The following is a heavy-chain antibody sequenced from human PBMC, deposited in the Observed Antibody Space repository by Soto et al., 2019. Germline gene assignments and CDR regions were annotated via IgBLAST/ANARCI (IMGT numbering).Heavy chain of an antibody. Sequence: PSETMSLTSTVSGGSLSSFYWSWIRQPPGRGLEWIGYIYYSGSTNYNPSLKSRVTISVDTSKNQFSLKLTSVTAADTAVYYCARRYGGNFDYWGQGTLVTVSS. J-gene: IGHJ4*02. CDR3: ARRYGGNFDY. CDR2: IYYSGST. D-gene: IGHD1-26*01. V-gene: IGHV4-59*01. CDR1: GGSLSSFY.